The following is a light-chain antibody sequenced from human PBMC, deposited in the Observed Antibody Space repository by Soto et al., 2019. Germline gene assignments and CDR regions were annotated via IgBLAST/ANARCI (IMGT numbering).Light chain of an antibody. CDR3: QQYNNLPLT. V-gene: IGKV3-15*01. CDR1: QSVSSD. J-gene: IGKJ4*01. CDR2: GAS. Sequence: EIVMTQSPATLSVSPGERATLSCRASQSVSSDLAWYQQKPGQAPRLLIYGASTRATGIPARFSGSESGTEFTLTIRSLQSEDFAVYYCQQYNNLPLTFGGGTKVEIK.